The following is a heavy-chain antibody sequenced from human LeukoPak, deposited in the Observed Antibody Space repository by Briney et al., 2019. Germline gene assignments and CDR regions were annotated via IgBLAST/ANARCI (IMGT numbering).Heavy chain of an antibody. CDR2: INPHSGGT. CDR3: ARVFRLELEQIETFDY. V-gene: IGHV1-2*02. D-gene: IGHD1-7*01. CDR1: GYTFTGYY. Sequence: ASVKVSCKASGYTFTGYYVHWVRQAPGQGLEWMGWINPHSGGTNYVQKFQGRVTMTRDTSISTAYMDLSRLTSDDTAVYYCARVFRLELEQIETFDYWGQGTLVTVSS. J-gene: IGHJ4*02.